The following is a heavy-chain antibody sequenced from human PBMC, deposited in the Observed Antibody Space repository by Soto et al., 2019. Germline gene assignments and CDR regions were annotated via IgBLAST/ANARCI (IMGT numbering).Heavy chain of an antibody. CDR3: ARDITFDY. Sequence: GGSLRLSCAASGVTFSSYAMHWVRQAPGKGLEWVAVISYDGSNKYYADSVKGRFTISRDNSKNTLYLQMNSLRAEDTAVYYCARDITFDYWGQGTLVTVSS. CDR2: ISYDGSNK. J-gene: IGHJ4*02. V-gene: IGHV3-30-3*01. D-gene: IGHD1-20*01. CDR1: GVTFSSYA.